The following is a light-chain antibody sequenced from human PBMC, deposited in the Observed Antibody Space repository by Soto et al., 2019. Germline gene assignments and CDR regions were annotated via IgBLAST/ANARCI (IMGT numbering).Light chain of an antibody. CDR1: QSVSSY. CDR3: QQSSNWPPT. J-gene: IGKJ1*01. V-gene: IGKV3-11*01. Sequence: EIVLTQSPATLSLSPGXRATLSCRASQSVSSYLAWYQQKPGQAPRLLIYDASNRATGIPARFSGSGSGTDFTLTISGLEPEDFAVYYCQQSSNWPPTFGQGTKVDIK. CDR2: DAS.